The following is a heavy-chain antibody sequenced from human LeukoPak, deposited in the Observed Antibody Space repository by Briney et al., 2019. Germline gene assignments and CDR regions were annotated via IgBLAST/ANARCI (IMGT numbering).Heavy chain of an antibody. D-gene: IGHD1-14*01. CDR2: ISSSSSYI. V-gene: IGHV3-21*01. Sequence: PGGSLRLSCAASGFTFSYYTVNWVRQAPGKGLEWVSCISSSSSYIHYADSVKGRFTISRDNAENSLFLQMNSLRAEDTAVYYCARDPNQIGDGAYWGQGTLVTVSS. CDR3: ARDPNQIGDGAY. CDR1: GFTFSYYT. J-gene: IGHJ4*02.